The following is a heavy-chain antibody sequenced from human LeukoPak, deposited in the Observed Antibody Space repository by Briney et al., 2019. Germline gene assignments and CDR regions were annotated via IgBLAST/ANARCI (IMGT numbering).Heavy chain of an antibody. J-gene: IGHJ5*02. Sequence: GGSLRLSCAASGFTFSSYGMHWVRQAPGKGLEWVAVIWYDGSNKYYADSVKGRFTISRDNSKNTLYLQMNSLRAEDTAVYYCARALPAAVHWFDPWGQGTLVTVSS. V-gene: IGHV3-33*01. CDR1: GFTFSSYG. CDR2: IWYDGSNK. D-gene: IGHD2-2*01. CDR3: ARALPAAVHWFDP.